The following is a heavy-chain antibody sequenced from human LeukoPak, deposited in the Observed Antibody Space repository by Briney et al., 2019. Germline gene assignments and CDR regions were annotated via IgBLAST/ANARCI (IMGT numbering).Heavy chain of an antibody. Sequence: GGSLRLSCAASGFTFSSYAMSWVRQAPGKGLEWVSAISGSGGSTYYADSVKGRFTISRDNSKNTLYLQMNSLRAEDTAVYYCAKDRDCGDYAQLLDAFDIWGQGTMVTVSS. CDR2: ISGSGGST. D-gene: IGHD4-17*01. J-gene: IGHJ3*02. V-gene: IGHV3-23*01. CDR1: GFTFSSYA. CDR3: AKDRDCGDYAQLLDAFDI.